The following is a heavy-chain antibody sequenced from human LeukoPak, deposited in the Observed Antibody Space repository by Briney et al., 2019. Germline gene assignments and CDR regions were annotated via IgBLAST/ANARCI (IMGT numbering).Heavy chain of an antibody. V-gene: IGHV3-7*01. J-gene: IGHJ4*02. D-gene: IGHD2/OR15-2a*01. CDR3: ASKGGDY. Sequence: GGALRLFCAASGFTFSRYWMSWVRQVPGKGLEWVANIKQDGSDQYYVDSVKGQFTISRDNAKNSLALQTNSLRVEATAVYYCASKGGDYWGQGTLVTVSS. CDR1: GFTFSRYW. CDR2: IKQDGSDQ.